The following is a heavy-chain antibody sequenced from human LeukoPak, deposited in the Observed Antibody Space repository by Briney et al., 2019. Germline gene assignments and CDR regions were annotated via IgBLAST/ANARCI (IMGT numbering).Heavy chain of an antibody. CDR3: AKLWRGSYPRYFDY. J-gene: IGHJ4*02. CDR1: GFTFSTHP. D-gene: IGHD1-26*01. Sequence: PGGSLRLSCAASGFTFSTHPMSWVRQAPGKGLEWVSVITDSGGTTFYADSVKGRFTISRDNSKNTLYLQMNSLSAEDSAIYYCAKLWRGSYPRYFDYWGQGALVTVSS. CDR2: ITDSGGTT. V-gene: IGHV3-23*01.